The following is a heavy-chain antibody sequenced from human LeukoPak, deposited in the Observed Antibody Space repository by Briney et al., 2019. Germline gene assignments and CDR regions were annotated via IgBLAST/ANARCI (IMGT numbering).Heavy chain of an antibody. D-gene: IGHD3-10*01. CDR1: GFTFSSFA. CDR3: ARAGVLWFGESKFDY. Sequence: PGGSLRLSCAASGFTFSSFAINWVRQAPGKGLEWVANIKEDGSDKYYVDSVKGRFTISRDNAKNSLYLQMNSLRAEDTAVYYCARAGVLWFGESKFDYWGQGTQVTVSS. J-gene: IGHJ4*02. V-gene: IGHV3-7*03. CDR2: IKEDGSDK.